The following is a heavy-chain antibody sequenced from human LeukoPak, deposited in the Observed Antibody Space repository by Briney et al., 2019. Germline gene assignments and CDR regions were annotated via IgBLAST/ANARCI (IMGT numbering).Heavy chain of an antibody. CDR3: ARKSGGYCSSSSSYYGAFDI. D-gene: IGHD2-2*03. V-gene: IGHV4-4*09. CDR1: GGSISSYY. J-gene: IGHJ3*02. Sequence: SETLSLTCTVSGGSISSYYWIWIRQPPGKGLEWIGYIYSSGSTNYNPSLKSRVTISVDTSKNQFSLRLGSVTAADTAVYYCARKSGGYCSSSSSYYGAFDIWGQGTMVTVSS. CDR2: IYSSGST.